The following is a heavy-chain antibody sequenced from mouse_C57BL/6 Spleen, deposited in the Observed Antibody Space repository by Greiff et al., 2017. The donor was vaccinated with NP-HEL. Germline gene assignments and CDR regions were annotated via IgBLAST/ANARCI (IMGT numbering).Heavy chain of an antibody. CDR1: GFTFSSYA. V-gene: IGHV5-4*01. CDR3: ARDERDYGNYVRAMDY. J-gene: IGHJ4*01. D-gene: IGHD2-1*01. Sequence: EVKLMESGGGLVKPGGSLKLSCAASGFTFSSYAMSWVRQTPEKRLEWVATISDGGSYTYYPDNVKGRFTISRDNAKNNLYLQMSHLKSEDTAMYYCARDERDYGNYVRAMDYWGQGTSVTVSS. CDR2: ISDGGSYT.